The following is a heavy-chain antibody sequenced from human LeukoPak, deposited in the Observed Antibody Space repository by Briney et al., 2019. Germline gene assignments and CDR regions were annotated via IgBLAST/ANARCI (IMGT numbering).Heavy chain of an antibody. CDR3: ARERSGWYAYDY. CDR1: GGTFSSYA. CDR2: IIPIFGTA. D-gene: IGHD6-19*01. V-gene: IGHV1-69*01. J-gene: IGHJ4*02. Sequence: ASVKVSCKASGGTFSSYAISWVRQAPGQGLEWMGGIIPIFGTANYAQKFQGRVTITADESTSTAYMELSSLRSEDTAVYYCARERSGWYAYDYWGQGTLVTVSS.